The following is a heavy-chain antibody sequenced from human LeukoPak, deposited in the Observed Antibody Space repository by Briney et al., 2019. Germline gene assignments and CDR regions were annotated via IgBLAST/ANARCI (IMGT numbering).Heavy chain of an antibody. CDR2: IYYSGST. CDR3: ARLGDPATVYWDYFDY. CDR1: GGSISSYY. D-gene: IGHD5-18*01. V-gene: IGHV4-59*08. Sequence: PSETLSLTCTVSGGSISSYYWSWIRQPPGKGLEWIGYIYYSGSTNYNPSLKSRVTISVDTSKNQFSLKLSSVTAADTAVYYCARLGDPATVYWDYFDYWGQGTLVTVSS. J-gene: IGHJ4*02.